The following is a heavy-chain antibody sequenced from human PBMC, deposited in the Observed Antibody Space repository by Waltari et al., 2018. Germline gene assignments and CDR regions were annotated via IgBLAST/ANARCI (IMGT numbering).Heavy chain of an antibody. J-gene: IGHJ4*02. Sequence: QVHLHQFGAGLLQPSEHLSPTCAFYCWSFRGSSWTRIRQPPGKGLEWIREMNHSGSTNYNPTLKSRVTISGDTSKNQFSLKLSSVTAADTAVYYCARGREGRVGATSHWGQGTLVTVSS. CDR3: ARGREGRVGATSH. CDR2: MNHSGST. V-gene: IGHV4-34*01. D-gene: IGHD1-26*01. CDR1: CWSFRGSS.